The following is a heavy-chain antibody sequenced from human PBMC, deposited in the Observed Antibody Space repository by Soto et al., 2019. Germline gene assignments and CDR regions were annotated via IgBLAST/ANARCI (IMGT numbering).Heavy chain of an antibody. CDR1: GFTFSSYL. Sequence: GSLRLSWAASGFTFSSYLMSWVRPAPGKGLEWVANIEEDGSEKYYVDSVKGRFTIYRDNSRDTLYLQMNSLRAEDTAAYYCWRADREYSTSWHLSSWGRGTLVTVSS. J-gene: IGHJ5*02. D-gene: IGHD6-13*01. CDR3: WRADREYSTSWHLSS. CDR2: IEEDGSEK. V-gene: IGHV3-7*01.